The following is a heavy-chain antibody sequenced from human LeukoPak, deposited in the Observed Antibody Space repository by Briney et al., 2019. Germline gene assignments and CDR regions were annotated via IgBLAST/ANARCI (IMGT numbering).Heavy chain of an antibody. J-gene: IGHJ3*02. V-gene: IGHV3-30-3*01. CDR2: ISSDGNTQ. CDR3: ARRRIVGSTDDAFDI. Sequence: GSLRLSCAASGFTFSSYAMHWVRQAPGKGLDWAAVISSDGNTQYYADSVKGRFTISRDNSNNTLYLQMNSLRTDDTAIYYCARRRIVGSTDDAFDIWGQGTMVTPSS. CDR1: GFTFSSYA. D-gene: IGHD1-26*01.